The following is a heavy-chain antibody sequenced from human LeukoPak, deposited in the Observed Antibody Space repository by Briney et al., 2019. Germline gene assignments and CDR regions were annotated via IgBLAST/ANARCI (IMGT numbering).Heavy chain of an antibody. J-gene: IGHJ5*02. V-gene: IGHV3-21*01. CDR2: ISSNSYI. D-gene: IGHD2-2*01. Sequence: GGSLRLSCAASGLTFSSYSMNWVRQAPGKGLEWVSSISSNSYIYYADSVKGRFTISRDNAKNSLYLQMNSLRAEDTAEYYCARAPTIVVGPTWGQGTLVTVSS. CDR3: ARAPTIVVGPT. CDR1: GLTFSSYS.